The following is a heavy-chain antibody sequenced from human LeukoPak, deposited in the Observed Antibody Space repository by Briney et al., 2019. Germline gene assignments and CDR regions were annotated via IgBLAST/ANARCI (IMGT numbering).Heavy chain of an antibody. CDR1: GGTFSSYA. Sequence: ASVKVSCKASGGTFSSYAISWVRQAPGQGLEWMGGIIPIFGTANYAQKFQGRVTITTDESTSTAYMELSSLRSEDTAVYYCARAAASEYYSPIWGQGTMVTVSS. J-gene: IGHJ3*02. CDR2: IIPIFGTA. V-gene: IGHV1-69*05. CDR3: ARAAASEYYSPI. D-gene: IGHD4-11*01.